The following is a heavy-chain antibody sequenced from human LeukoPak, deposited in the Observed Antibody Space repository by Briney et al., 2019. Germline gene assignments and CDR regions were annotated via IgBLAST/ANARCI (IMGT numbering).Heavy chain of an antibody. D-gene: IGHD1-1*01. CDR3: AGGLWVRSGFDY. V-gene: IGHV4-34*01. CDR2: INHSGST. Sequence: SETLSLTCAVYGGSFSGYYWSWIRQPPGKGLEWIGEINHSGSTNYNPSLKSRVTISVDTSKNQFSLKLSSVTAADTAVYYCAGGLWVRSGFDYWGQGTLVTVSS. J-gene: IGHJ4*02. CDR1: GGSFSGYY.